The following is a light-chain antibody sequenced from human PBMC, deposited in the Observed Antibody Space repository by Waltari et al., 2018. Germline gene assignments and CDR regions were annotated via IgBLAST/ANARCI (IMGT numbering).Light chain of an antibody. CDR1: RPVTNNY. J-gene: IGKJ2*01. CDR3: HQFGDPPHT. Sequence: ETVLTQSPGTLSLSPGERATLSCRTSRPVTNNYVGWYQQKPGQAPRLLINGLSSRGPGVPDRFRGSGSGTDFTLTITQLEPEDFAVYYCHQFGDPPHTFGQGTRV. V-gene: IGKV3-20*01. CDR2: GLS.